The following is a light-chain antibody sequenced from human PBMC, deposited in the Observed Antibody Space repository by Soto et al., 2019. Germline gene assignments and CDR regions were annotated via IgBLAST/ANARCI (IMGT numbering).Light chain of an antibody. Sequence: EIVLTQSPGTLSLSPGERATLSCRASQSVSSYLAWYQQKPCQAPRLLIYGASSRATGIPDRFSGSGSGTDFTLTISRLEPEDFAVYYCQQYGSSPPTFGQGTRLEIK. J-gene: IGKJ5*01. V-gene: IGKV3-20*01. CDR3: QQYGSSPPT. CDR2: GAS. CDR1: QSVSSY.